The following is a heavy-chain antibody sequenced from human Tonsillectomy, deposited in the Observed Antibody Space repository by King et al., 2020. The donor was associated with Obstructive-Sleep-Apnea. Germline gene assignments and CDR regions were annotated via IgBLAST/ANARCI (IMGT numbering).Heavy chain of an antibody. V-gene: IGHV4-39*07. CDR1: GGASGSSSYY. CDR2: LYYSVTI. Sequence: QLQESGPGRVKPSETLSLTCILSGGASGSSSYYWCWMLQPPGKGLEGMGRLYYSVTIYYNTSLRSRVTISVDTSKHQLSLVLTSVTSADTAVYYCARLDIEYSYQYGMDVWGQGTTVTVSS. CDR3: ARLDIEYSYQYGMDV. D-gene: IGHD2-2*03. J-gene: IGHJ6*02.